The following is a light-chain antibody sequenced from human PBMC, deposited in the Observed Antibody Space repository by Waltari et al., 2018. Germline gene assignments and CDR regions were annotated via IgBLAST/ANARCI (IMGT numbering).Light chain of an antibody. Sequence: DVVMTQSPLSLPVTLGQPASISCRSSQSLVHSDGNTYLNWFQQRPGKSPRRLFYRVSNRDSWVPDRFSGSGSGTDFTLKISRVEAEDVGVYYCMQGTHWPWTFGQGTKVEIK. J-gene: IGKJ1*01. V-gene: IGKV2-30*02. CDR2: RVS. CDR1: QSLVHSDGNTY. CDR3: MQGTHWPWT.